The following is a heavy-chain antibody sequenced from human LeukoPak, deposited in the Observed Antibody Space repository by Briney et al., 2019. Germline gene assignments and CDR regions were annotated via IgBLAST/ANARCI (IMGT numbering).Heavy chain of an antibody. CDR2: IYYNGRA. J-gene: IGHJ4*02. D-gene: IGHD6-13*01. CDR1: GGSLSSYY. CDR3: ARAPGIAAAGTHFDF. Sequence: KPSETLSLTCTVSGGSLSSYYWSCIRQPPGKGLEWIGYIYYNGRAKYNPSIKSRVTILVETAKNQFSLKLSSVTAGDTAVYYCARAPGIAAAGTHFDFWGQGTLVTVSS. V-gene: IGHV4-59*01.